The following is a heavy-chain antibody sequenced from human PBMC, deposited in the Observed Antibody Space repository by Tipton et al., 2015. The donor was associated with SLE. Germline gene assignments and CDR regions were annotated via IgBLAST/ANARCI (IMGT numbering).Heavy chain of an antibody. CDR2: IDSDGSST. Sequence: SLRLSCAASGFTISPYAMSWVRQAPGKGLVWVSRIDSDGSSTNYADSVKGRFTISRDNAKNTLYLQMNSLRVEDTALYYCVKENHGGFDYWGQGTLVTVSP. J-gene: IGHJ4*02. V-gene: IGHV3-74*01. CDR1: GFTISPYA. CDR3: VKENHGGFDY. D-gene: IGHD3-16*01.